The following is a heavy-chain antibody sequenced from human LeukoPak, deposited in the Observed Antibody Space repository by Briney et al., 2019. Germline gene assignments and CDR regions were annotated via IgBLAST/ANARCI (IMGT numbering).Heavy chain of an antibody. V-gene: IGHV3-23*01. CDR2: VSGSGGST. CDR1: GFPFSSYW. D-gene: IGHD3-3*01. CDR3: AKEKRWIFGVVSDY. J-gene: IGHJ4*02. Sequence: PGGSLRLSCVASGFPFSSYWMTWVRQAPGKGLEWASAVSGSGGSTYYADSVKGRFTISRDNSKNTLYLQMNSLRAEDTAVYYCAKEKRWIFGVVSDYWGQGTLVTVSS.